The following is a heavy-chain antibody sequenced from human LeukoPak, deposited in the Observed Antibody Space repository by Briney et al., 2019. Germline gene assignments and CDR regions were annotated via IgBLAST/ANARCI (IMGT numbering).Heavy chain of an antibody. J-gene: IGHJ6*02. D-gene: IGHD3-3*01. CDR1: GYTFTSYG. V-gene: IGHV1-18*01. Sequence: ASVKVSCKASGYTFTSYGISWVRQAPGQGLEWMGWISAYNGNTNYAQKLQGRVTMTTDTSTSTAYMELRSLRSDDTAVCYCARDPYDFWSGYPEDYYYYYYGMDVWGQGTTVTVSS. CDR3: ARDPYDFWSGYPEDYYYYYYGMDV. CDR2: ISAYNGNT.